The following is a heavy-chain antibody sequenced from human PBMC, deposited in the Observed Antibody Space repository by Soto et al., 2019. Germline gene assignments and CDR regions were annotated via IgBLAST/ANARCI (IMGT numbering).Heavy chain of an antibody. D-gene: IGHD2-2*01. J-gene: IGHJ6*02. CDR2: ISDGGST. Sequence: SETMSLTWTVSGGSIYNYDWTWSRQSPGPRLEWIVYISDGGSTNYNPSIKCRVTISVDTSKKQVSLKMSSVSAADTARYFCAGYCSSTIGPEDHYFGLEVWGQGTTVSVSS. V-gene: IGHV4-59*01. CDR3: AGYCSSTIGPEDHYFGLEV. CDR1: GGSIYNYD.